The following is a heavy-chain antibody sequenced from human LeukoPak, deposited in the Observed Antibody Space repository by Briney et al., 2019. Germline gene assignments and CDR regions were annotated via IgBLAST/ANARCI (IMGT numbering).Heavy chain of an antibody. D-gene: IGHD6-13*01. V-gene: IGHV4-39*01. J-gene: IGHJ5*02. CDR1: GGSISGSSYN. Sequence: SETLSLTCTVSGGSISGSSYNWGWIRQPPGKGLEWIGSIVNSGDTYYNPSPKSRVTISADTSKDQFSLKLSSITAADTAFYYCARPPGIAAAWFDPWGQGTLVTVSS. CDR2: IVNSGDT. CDR3: ARPPGIAAAWFDP.